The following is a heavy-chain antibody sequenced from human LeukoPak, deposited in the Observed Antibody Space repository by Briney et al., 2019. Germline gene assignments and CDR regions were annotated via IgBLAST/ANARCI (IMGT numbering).Heavy chain of an antibody. D-gene: IGHD4-11*01. V-gene: IGHV3-48*03. CDR3: ARYSSPVGNCFDP. Sequence: TGGSLRLSCAASGFTFSSYEMNWVRQAPGKGLRWVSYISSDGATIHYADSVKGRFTISRDNAKNSLYLQMNSLRAEDTGVYYCARYSSPVGNCFDPWGQGTLVTVSS. CDR2: ISSDGATI. CDR1: GFTFSSYE. J-gene: IGHJ5*02.